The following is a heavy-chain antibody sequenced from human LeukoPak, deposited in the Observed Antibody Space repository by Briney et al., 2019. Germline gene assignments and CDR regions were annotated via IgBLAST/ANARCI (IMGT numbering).Heavy chain of an antibody. J-gene: IGHJ4*02. V-gene: IGHV4-39*07. CDR1: GGSISSSIYY. D-gene: IGHD3-22*01. CDR2: INHSGST. CDR3: ARGPNYYDSSGYSDY. Sequence: SETLSLTCTVSGGSISSSIYYWVWIRQPPGKGLEWIGGINHSGSTNYNPSLKSRVTISVDTSKNQFSLKLSSVTAADTAVYYCARGPNYYDSSGYSDYWGQGTLVTVSS.